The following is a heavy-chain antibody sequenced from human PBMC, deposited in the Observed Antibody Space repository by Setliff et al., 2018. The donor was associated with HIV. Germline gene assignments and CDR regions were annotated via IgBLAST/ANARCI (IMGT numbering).Heavy chain of an antibody. V-gene: IGHV4-4*02. J-gene: IGHJ4*02. Sequence: SETLSLTCAVSGASDINYIWWSWVRQPPGKGLEWIGEVYHSGSTNSNPSLRSRVTISVDKSKNQLSLKLSSVTAADTAVYYCARQGYYYDNSGYFTIWGQGTLVTVSS. CDR3: ARQGYYYDNSGYFTI. D-gene: IGHD3-22*01. CDR1: GASDINYIW. CDR2: VYHSGST.